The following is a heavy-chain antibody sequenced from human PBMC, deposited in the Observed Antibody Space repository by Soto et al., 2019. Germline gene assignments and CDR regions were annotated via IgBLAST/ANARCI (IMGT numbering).Heavy chain of an antibody. D-gene: IGHD3-10*01. V-gene: IGHV3-23*01. J-gene: IGHJ6*02. CDR1: GFTFSSYA. CDR2: ISGSGGST. Sequence: PGGSLRLSCAASGFTFSSYAMSWVRQDPGKGLEWVSAISGSGGSTYYADSVKGRFTISRDNSKNTLYLQMNSLRAEDTAVYYCAKVRITMVRGAIHVVRNYYYDYGMDVLGQGTTVTVSS. CDR3: AKVRITMVRGAIHVVRNYYYDYGMDV.